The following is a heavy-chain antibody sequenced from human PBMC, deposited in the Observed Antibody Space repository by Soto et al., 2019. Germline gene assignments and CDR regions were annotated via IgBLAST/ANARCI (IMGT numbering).Heavy chain of an antibody. CDR2: IYYSGST. V-gene: IGHV4-39*01. D-gene: IGHD2-15*01. CDR1: GGSISSSSYY. Sequence: QLQLQESGPGLVKPSETLSLTCTVSGGSISSSSYYWGWIRQPPGKGLEWIGSIYYSGSTYYNPSLKSRVTISVDTSKNQFSLKLSSVTAADTAVYYCARYCSGGSCQGGSDYWGQGTLVTVPS. CDR3: ARYCSGGSCQGGSDY. J-gene: IGHJ4*02.